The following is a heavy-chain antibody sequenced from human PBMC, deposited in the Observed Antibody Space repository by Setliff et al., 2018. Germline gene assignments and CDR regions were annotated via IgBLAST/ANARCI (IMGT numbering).Heavy chain of an antibody. CDR1: GFTFGSYA. J-gene: IGHJ4*02. CDR2: VTGGGDST. Sequence: GGSLRLSCAASGFTFGSYAMTWVRQAPGKGLEWVSTVTGGGDSTFYADSVKGRFTVSRDNSKNTLYLQMNSLRVEGTAVYHCAKGTTATIKHFDNWGQGILVTVSS. CDR3: AKGTTATIKHFDN. D-gene: IGHD4-17*01. V-gene: IGHV3-23*01.